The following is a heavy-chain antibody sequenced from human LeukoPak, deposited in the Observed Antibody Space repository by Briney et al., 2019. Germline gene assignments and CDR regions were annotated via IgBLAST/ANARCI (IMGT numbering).Heavy chain of an antibody. CDR2: INPNSGGT. D-gene: IGHD6-19*01. CDR3: ARPSGWYKAPRAFDI. CDR1: GYSFTGYY. V-gene: IGHV1-2*02. Sequence: ASVKVSCKASGYSFTGYYMHWVRQAPGQGLEWMGWINPNSGGTNYAQKFQGRVTMTRDTSISTAYMELSRLRSDDTAVYYCARPSGWYKAPRAFDIWGQGTMVTVSS. J-gene: IGHJ3*02.